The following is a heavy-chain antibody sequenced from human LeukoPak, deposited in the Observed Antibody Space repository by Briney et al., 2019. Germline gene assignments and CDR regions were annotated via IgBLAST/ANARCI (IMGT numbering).Heavy chain of an antibody. CDR3: AKYYYDSSGDL. D-gene: IGHD3-22*01. CDR1: GFTFSNYG. V-gene: IGHV3-33*06. CDR2: IWYDGSKK. Sequence: PGGSLRLSCAASGFTFSNYGMHWVRQAPGKGLEWVAIIWYDGSKKYYADSVKGRFSIHRDDSQNTLFLQMNSLRVEDTAAYYCAKYYYDSSGDLWGQGTLVTVAP. J-gene: IGHJ5*02.